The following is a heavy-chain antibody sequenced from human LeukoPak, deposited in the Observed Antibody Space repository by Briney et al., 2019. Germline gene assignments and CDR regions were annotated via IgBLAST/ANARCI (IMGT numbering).Heavy chain of an antibody. CDR3: AKGPLIHLDY. CDR2: IIPIFGTT. V-gene: IGHV1-69*06. Sequence: SVKVSCKASGGTFSSYAIVWVRQAPGQGLEWMGGIIPIFGTTNYAQKFQGRVTITADKSTSIAYMELSRLRSEDTAVYYCAKGPLIHLDYWGQGTLVTVSS. CDR1: GGTFSSYA. J-gene: IGHJ4*02.